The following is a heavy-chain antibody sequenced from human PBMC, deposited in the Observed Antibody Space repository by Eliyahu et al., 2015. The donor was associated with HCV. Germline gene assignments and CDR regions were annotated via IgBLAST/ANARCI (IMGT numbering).Heavy chain of an antibody. CDR1: GFXFXSYG. Sequence: QVQLGESGGGXVQPGXSLRLXXXASGFXFXSYGMPWVRQTPGKGLEWVAXIWYDGNEKYYTDSVKGRFTISRDNSKSILYLQMNDLRAEDTAVYYCARVLGAGTSYFDYWGHGTLVIVSS. J-gene: IGHJ4*01. D-gene: IGHD3-3*02. CDR3: ARVLGAGTSYFDY. V-gene: IGHV3-33*01. CDR2: IWYDGNEK.